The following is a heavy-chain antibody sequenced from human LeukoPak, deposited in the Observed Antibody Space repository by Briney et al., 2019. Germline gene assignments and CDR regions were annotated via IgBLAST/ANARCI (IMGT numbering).Heavy chain of an antibody. CDR1: GFTVSSNY. Sequence: GGSLRLSCAASGFTVSSNYMSWVRQAPGKGLEWVSVIYSGGSTYYADSVKGRFTISRDNSKNTLYLQMNSLRAEDTAVYYCGKRYYYDTPDLWGQGTLVTVSS. CDR2: IYSGGST. V-gene: IGHV3-53*01. CDR3: GKRYYYDTPDL. D-gene: IGHD3-22*01. J-gene: IGHJ5*02.